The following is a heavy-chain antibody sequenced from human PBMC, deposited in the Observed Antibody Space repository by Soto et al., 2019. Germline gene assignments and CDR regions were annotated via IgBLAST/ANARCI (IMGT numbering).Heavy chain of an antibody. Sequence: PGESLKISCKGSEYRFNSYWIGWVRQKPGKGLEWMGRIDPSDSQTYYSPSFRGHVTISVTKSITTVFLQWSSLRASDTAMYYCARQIYDSDTGPNFQYYFDSWGQGTPVTVSS. V-gene: IGHV5-10-1*01. CDR1: EYRFNSYW. CDR2: IDPSDSQT. D-gene: IGHD3-22*01. CDR3: ARQIYDSDTGPNFQYYFDS. J-gene: IGHJ4*02.